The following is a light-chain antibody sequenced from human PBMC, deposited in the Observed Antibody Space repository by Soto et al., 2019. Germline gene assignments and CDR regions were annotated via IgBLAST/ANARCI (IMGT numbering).Light chain of an antibody. V-gene: IGKV1-17*01. J-gene: IGKJ1*01. CDR1: QSSSHD. Sequence: DIPMTQSPSSLSASVGDRVTITCRASQSSSHDLGWYQQKPGKAPKRLIYAASSLQSGVPSRFSGSGSGTEFTLTISRLQPEDFATYDCLQHNSYPWTFGQGTKVEIK. CDR2: AAS. CDR3: LQHNSYPWT.